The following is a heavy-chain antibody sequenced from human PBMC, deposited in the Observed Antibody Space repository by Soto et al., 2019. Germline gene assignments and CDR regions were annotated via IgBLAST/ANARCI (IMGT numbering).Heavy chain of an antibody. D-gene: IGHD2-2*02. Sequence: QVQLVQSGAEVKTPGASVKVSCKASGYTFSKYDMNWVRQAPGQGLEWMGWMNPTSGNTGYAQKFQGRLTMTWDTAIGIAHMELSSLRNEDTAVYYCARSDGHTFNWLDSWGQGALVPVSA. CDR3: ARSDGHTFNWLDS. V-gene: IGHV1-8*01. CDR2: MNPTSGNT. J-gene: IGHJ5*01. CDR1: GYTFSKYD.